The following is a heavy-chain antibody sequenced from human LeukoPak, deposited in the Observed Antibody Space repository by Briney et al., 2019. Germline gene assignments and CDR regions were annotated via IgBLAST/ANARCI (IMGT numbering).Heavy chain of an antibody. CDR3: AGDQSLGVNTWDS. D-gene: IGHD2-21*01. CDR1: GFTFSTYT. J-gene: IGHJ4*02. Sequence: KPGGSLRLSCAASGFTFSTYTMHWVRQAPGKGLEWVSSISNDNIYIYYADSVKGRFTISRDNAKNSLYLQLNTLRVEDAAVYYCAGDQSLGVNTWDSWGQGTLVAVSS. V-gene: IGHV3-21*01. CDR2: ISNDNIYI.